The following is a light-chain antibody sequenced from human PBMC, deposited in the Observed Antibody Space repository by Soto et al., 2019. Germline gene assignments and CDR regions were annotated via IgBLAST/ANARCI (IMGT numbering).Light chain of an antibody. CDR3: QHYNSYSEA. J-gene: IGKJ1*01. CDR1: QSISYN. Sequence: LSLSPGERATLSGRASQSISYNLAWYQQKPGQAPRVLIYSASTRATGIPARFSGSGSGTEFTLTISSLQPDDFATYYCQHYNSYSEAFGQGTKVDIK. CDR2: SAS. V-gene: IGKV3-15*01.